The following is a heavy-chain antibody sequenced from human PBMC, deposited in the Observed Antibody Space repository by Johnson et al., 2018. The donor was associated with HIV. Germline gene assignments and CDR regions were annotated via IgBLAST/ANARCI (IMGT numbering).Heavy chain of an antibody. Sequence: EVQLVESGGGVVQPGRSLRLSCAASGFTFDDYAMHWVRQAPGKGLEWVSGISWNSGSIGYADSVRGRFTISRDNAKNSLYLQMNNLRAEDTALYYCARRWELHSNAFDIWGQGTMVTVSS. J-gene: IGHJ3*02. V-gene: IGHV3-9*01. CDR3: ARRWELHSNAFDI. CDR2: ISWNSGSI. D-gene: IGHD1-26*01. CDR1: GFTFDDYA.